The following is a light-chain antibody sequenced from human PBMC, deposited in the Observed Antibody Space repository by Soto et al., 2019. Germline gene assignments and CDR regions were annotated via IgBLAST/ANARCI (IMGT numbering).Light chain of an antibody. CDR3: QQYNSQWT. Sequence: DIQMTQSPSTLSASVGDRVTITCLASQSISSWLAWYQQKPGRAPKLLIYKASSLESGVPSRFSGSGSGTEFTLTISSMQPDDFATYYCQQYNSQWTLGQGTKVDIK. CDR1: QSISSW. V-gene: IGKV1-5*03. J-gene: IGKJ1*01. CDR2: KAS.